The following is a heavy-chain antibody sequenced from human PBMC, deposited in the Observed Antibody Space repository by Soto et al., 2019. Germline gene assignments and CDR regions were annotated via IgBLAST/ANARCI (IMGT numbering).Heavy chain of an antibody. CDR3: ARYNDPRKIFGEYGMDV. V-gene: IGHV3-48*03. J-gene: IGHJ6*02. Sequence: EEQLVESGGGLVQPGGSLTLSCAPSGFSFSVFNMNWVRQAPGKGLEWVSYMTSSGDSVYYSASVKGRFTISRDNAKNSLFLQMKSLRAEDTAGSVGARYNDPRKIFGEYGMDVWGQGTTVIVSS. D-gene: IGHD3-3*01. CDR1: GFSFSVFN. CDR2: MTSSGDSV.